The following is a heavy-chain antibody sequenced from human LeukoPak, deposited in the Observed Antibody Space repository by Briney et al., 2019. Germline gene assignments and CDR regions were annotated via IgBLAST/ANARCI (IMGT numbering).Heavy chain of an antibody. CDR1: GGSISSYY. D-gene: IGHD1-26*01. CDR3: ARGGSGSYSLGLDY. CDR2: IYYSGST. V-gene: IGHV4-59*01. Sequence: SETLSLTCTVSGGSISSYYWSWLRQPPGKGLEWIGYIYYSGSTNYNPSLKSRVTISVDTSKNQFSLKLSSVTAADTAVYYCARGGSGSYSLGLDYWGQGTLVTVSS. J-gene: IGHJ4*02.